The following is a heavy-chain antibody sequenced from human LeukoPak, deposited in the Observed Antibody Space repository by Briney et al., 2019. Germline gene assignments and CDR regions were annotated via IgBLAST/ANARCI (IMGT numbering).Heavy chain of an antibody. CDR1: GGSISSGGYS. D-gene: IGHD2-15*01. CDR3: ARGREGGYCSGGSCYGLDY. CDR2: IYHSGST. J-gene: IGHJ4*02. Sequence: PSQTLSLTCAASGGSISSGGYSWSWIRQPPGKGLEWIGYIYHSGSTYYNPSLKSRVTISVDRSKNQFSLKLSSVTAADTAVYYCARGREGGYCSGGSCYGLDYWGQGTLVTVSS. V-gene: IGHV4-30-2*01.